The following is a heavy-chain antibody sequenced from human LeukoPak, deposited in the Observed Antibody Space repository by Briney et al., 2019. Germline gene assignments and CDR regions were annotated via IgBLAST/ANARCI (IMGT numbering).Heavy chain of an antibody. CDR3: ARARSKTGIVGATGSGDFDY. V-gene: IGHV3-48*01. CDR2: ISSSSSTI. Sequence: GGSLRLSCAASGFTFSSYSMNWVRQAPGKGLEWVSYISSSSSTIYYADPVKGRFTISRDNAKNSLYLQMNSLRAEDTAVYYCARARSKTGIVGATGSGDFDYWGQGTLVTVSS. J-gene: IGHJ4*02. D-gene: IGHD1-26*01. CDR1: GFTFSSYS.